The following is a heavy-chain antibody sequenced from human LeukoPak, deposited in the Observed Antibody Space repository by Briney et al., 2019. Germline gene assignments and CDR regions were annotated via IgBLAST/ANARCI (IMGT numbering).Heavy chain of an antibody. Sequence: GGSLRLSCAASGFTFSSYSMNWVRQAPGKGLEWVSAISGSGGSTYYADSVKGRFTISRDNSKNTLYLQMNSLRAEDTAVYYCAKAPTYYYDSSGYYHFQHWGQGTLVTVSS. D-gene: IGHD3-22*01. J-gene: IGHJ1*01. CDR3: AKAPTYYYDSSGYYHFQH. CDR1: GFTFSSYS. CDR2: ISGSGGST. V-gene: IGHV3-23*01.